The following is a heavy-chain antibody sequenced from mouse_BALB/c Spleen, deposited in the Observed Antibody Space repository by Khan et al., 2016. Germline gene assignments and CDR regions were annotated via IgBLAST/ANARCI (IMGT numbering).Heavy chain of an antibody. V-gene: IGHV2-9*02. D-gene: IGHD1-3*01. J-gene: IGHJ2*01. Sequence: QVQLQESGPGLVAPSQSLSITCTVSGFSLTSYGVPWVRQPPGKGLEWLVVIWAGGRTTYNSALMSRLSINKDNAKSQVFLRRNSLQTEDTARYYCARLEDIWGQGTTLTVAS. CDR1: GFSLTSYG. CDR2: IWAGGRT. CDR3: ARLEDI.